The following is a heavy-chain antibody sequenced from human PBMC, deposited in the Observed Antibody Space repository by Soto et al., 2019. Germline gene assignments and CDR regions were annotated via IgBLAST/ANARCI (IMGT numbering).Heavy chain of an antibody. D-gene: IGHD6-6*01. V-gene: IGHV4-31*03. Sequence: QVQLQSSGPGLVKPSQTLSLTCTVSGGSIRRGGFYWSWIRQHPGKGLEWLGYIYYSGTTSYNPSLESRVKISVDTSKHQFSLTLSSVTAADTAVYYCARRTREYTSYGMDVWGQGTTVTVSS. CDR1: GGSIRRGGFY. CDR2: IYYSGTT. CDR3: ARRTREYTSYGMDV. J-gene: IGHJ6*02.